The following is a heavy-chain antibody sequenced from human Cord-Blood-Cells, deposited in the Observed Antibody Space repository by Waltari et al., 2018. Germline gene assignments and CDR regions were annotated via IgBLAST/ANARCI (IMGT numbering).Heavy chain of an antibody. V-gene: IGHV4-59*01. CDR1: GGSISSYS. CDR2: IYYSGST. CDR3: ARVKCSGGSCYSAFDI. J-gene: IGHJ3*02. D-gene: IGHD2-15*01. Sequence: QVQLQESGPGLVKPSETLSLTCTVPGGSISSYSWSWIRQPPGKGLEWIGYIYYSGSTNYNPSLKSRVTISVDTSKNQFSLKLSSVTAADTAVYYCARVKCSGGSCYSAFDIWGQGTMVTVSS.